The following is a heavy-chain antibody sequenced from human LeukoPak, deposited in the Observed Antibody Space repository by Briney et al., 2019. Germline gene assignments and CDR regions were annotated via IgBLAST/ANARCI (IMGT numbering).Heavy chain of an antibody. V-gene: IGHV4-38-2*01. CDR2: IYHSGST. CDR3: ARLGMVGWLHRPFDY. J-gene: IGHJ4*02. D-gene: IGHD5-24*01. Sequence: SETLSLTCAVSGYSISSGYYWGWIRQPPGKGLEWIGSIYHSGSTYYDPSLKSRGTISVDTSKNQFSLKLSSVTAADTAVYYCARLGMVGWLHRPFDYWGQGTLVTVSS. CDR1: GYSISSGYY.